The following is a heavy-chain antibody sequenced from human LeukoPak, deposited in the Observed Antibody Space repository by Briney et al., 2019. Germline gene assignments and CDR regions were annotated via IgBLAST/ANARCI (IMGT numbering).Heavy chain of an antibody. V-gene: IGHV3-23*01. CDR1: GFTFSSYA. Sequence: AGGSLRLSCAASGFTFSSYAMSWVRQAPGKGLEWVSTISGSGSSTYYADSVKGRFTISRDNSQNTLYLQMNSLRAEDTALYYCADGECFGGRCSGLYGMDVWGQGT. CDR3: ADGECFGGRCSGLYGMDV. CDR2: ISGSGSST. D-gene: IGHD2-15*01. J-gene: IGHJ6*02.